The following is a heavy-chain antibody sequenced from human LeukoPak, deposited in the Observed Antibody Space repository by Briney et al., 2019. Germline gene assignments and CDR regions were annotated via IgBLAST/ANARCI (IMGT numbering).Heavy chain of an antibody. CDR1: GGSISSGSYY. V-gene: IGHV4-61*02. CDR3: ARTGGSFYFYYYMDV. CDR2: IYTSGST. J-gene: IGHJ6*03. Sequence: SQTLSLTCTVSGGSISSGSYYWSWIRQPAGKGLEWIGRIYTSGSTNYNPSLKSRVTISVDTSRNQFSLKLSSVTAADTAVYYCARTGGSFYFYYYMDVWGKGTTVTVSS. D-gene: IGHD1-26*01.